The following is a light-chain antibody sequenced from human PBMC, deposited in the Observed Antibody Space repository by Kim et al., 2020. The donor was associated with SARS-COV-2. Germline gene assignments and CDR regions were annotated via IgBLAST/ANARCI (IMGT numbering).Light chain of an antibody. V-gene: IGKV1-5*03. CDR3: QQYSSYS. J-gene: IGKJ1*01. CDR2: KAA. CDR1: QSISNW. Sequence: LSGSVGERVTITCRNSQSISNWLAWYQQKPGKAPKLMIYKAANLESGVPSRFSGSGSGTEFTLTISSLQPDDFATYYCQQYSSYSFGQGTKVDIK.